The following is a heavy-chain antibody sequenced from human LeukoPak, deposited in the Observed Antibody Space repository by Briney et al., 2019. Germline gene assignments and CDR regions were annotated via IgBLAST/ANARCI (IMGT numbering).Heavy chain of an antibody. Sequence: GGSLRLSCAASGFTFSSYGMSWVRQAPGKGLEWVSAISGSGGSTYYADSVKGRFTISRDNSKNTLYLQMNSLRAEDTAVYYCAKASSRARGAPYYYYYYMDVWGKGTTVTISS. J-gene: IGHJ6*03. CDR1: GFTFSSYG. V-gene: IGHV3-23*01. CDR2: ISGSGGST. D-gene: IGHD1-26*01. CDR3: AKASSRARGAPYYYYYYMDV.